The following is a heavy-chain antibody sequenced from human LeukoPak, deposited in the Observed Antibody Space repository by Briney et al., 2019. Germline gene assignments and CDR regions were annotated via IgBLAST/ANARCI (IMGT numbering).Heavy chain of an antibody. V-gene: IGHV3-7*01. D-gene: IGHD2-15*01. CDR3: ARDSRPRGGSCFDN. CDR1: GFTFTDHW. Sequence: GGSLRLSCAASGFTFTDHWMSWVRQTPGKGLEWVANIKEDGSEKYYVDSVKGRFTISRDGATNSLYLQMSNLRVEDTALYYCARDSRPRGGSCFDNWGQGTLVIVSS. J-gene: IGHJ4*02. CDR2: IKEDGSEK.